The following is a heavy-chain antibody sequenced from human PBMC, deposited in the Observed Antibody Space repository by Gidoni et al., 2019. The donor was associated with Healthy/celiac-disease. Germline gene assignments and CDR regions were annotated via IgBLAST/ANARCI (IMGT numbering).Heavy chain of an antibody. D-gene: IGHD1-7*01. Sequence: QVQLVQSGAEVKKPGSSVKVSCNASGGTFSSYAISWVRQAPGQGLGWMGRIIPILGIANYAQKFQGRGTITADKSTSTAYMELSSLRSEDTAVYYCARDTGTTQHSVLDVWGQGTTVTVSS. J-gene: IGHJ6*02. CDR1: GGTFSSYA. CDR2: IIPILGIA. CDR3: ARDTGTTQHSVLDV. V-gene: IGHV1-69*04.